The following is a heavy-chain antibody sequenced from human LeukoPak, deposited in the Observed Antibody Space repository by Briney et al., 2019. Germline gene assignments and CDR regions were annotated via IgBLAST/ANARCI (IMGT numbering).Heavy chain of an antibody. J-gene: IGHJ4*02. Sequence: ASVKVSCKASGYTFTSYYMYWVRQAPGQGLEWMGIINPSGGSTNNAQKFQGRVTMTRDTSTSTVYMELSSLRSEDTAVYYCARGVADRHGYNYNYFDYWGQGTLVTVSP. V-gene: IGHV1-46*01. CDR2: INPSGGST. CDR3: ARGVADRHGYNYNYFDY. D-gene: IGHD5-24*01. CDR1: GYTFTSYY.